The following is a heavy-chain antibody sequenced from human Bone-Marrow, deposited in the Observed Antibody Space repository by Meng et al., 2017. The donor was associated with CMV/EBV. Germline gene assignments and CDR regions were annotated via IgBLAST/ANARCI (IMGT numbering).Heavy chain of an antibody. CDR1: GFIVSSNY. CDR3: ARGVWAGVPLEYLQH. V-gene: IGHV3-53*01. J-gene: IGHJ1*01. Sequence: GESLKISRAASGFIVSSNYMSWVRQAPGKGLEWVSVIYSDGTTYTADSLKGRFTISRDNFKNTVYLQMNSLRAEDTAIYYCARGVWAGVPLEYLQHWGQGTLVTVSS. D-gene: IGHD2-8*01. CDR2: IYSDGTT.